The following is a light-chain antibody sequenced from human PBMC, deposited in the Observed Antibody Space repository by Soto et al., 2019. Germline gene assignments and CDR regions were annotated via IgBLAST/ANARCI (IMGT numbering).Light chain of an antibody. CDR3: QQYVSLPIT. V-gene: IGKV3-20*01. Sequence: EIVLTQSPGTLSLSPEERATLSCRASQSSGSSYLAWYQQKPGQAPRLLIYGASTRATGIPDRFSGSGSGTDFTLTINRVAPEDCEVYYCQQYVSLPITFGQGTRLEIK. J-gene: IGKJ5*01. CDR2: GAS. CDR1: QSSGSSY.